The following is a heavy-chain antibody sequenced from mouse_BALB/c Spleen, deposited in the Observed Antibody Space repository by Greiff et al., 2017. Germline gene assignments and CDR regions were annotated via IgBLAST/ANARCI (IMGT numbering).Heavy chain of an antibody. V-gene: IGHV5-9-4*01. CDR1: GFTFSSYA. D-gene: IGHD2-14*01. CDR2: ISSGGSYT. J-gene: IGHJ3*01. Sequence: EVMLVESGGGLVKPGGSLKLSCAASGFTFSSYAMSWVRQSPEKRLEWVAEISSGGSYTYYPDTVTGRFTISRDNAKNTLYLEMSSLRSEDTAMYYCARDAYYRYDEESFAYWGQGTLVTVSA. CDR3: ARDAYYRYDEESFAY.